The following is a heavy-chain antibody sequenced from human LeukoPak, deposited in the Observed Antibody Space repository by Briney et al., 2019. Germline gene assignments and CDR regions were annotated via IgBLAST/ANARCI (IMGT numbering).Heavy chain of an antibody. D-gene: IGHD3-10*01. CDR3: AKDRDAVTMIRGIYAD. J-gene: IGHJ4*02. CDR1: GLTFNLYA. Sequence: GGSLRLSCAASGLTFNLYAMSWVRQAPGEGLEWVSTISGSAGSTFYADSVKGRFTISRDNSENSLYLEMNNLRAEDTAVYYCAKDRDAVTMIRGIYADWGQGTLVTVSS. V-gene: IGHV3-23*01. CDR2: ISGSAGST.